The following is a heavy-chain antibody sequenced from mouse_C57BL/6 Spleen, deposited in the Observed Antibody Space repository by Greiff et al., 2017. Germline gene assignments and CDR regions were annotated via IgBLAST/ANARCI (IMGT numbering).Heavy chain of an antibody. CDR1: GFTFSSYA. J-gene: IGHJ2*01. Sequence: EVMLVESGGGLVKPGGSLKLSCAASGFTFSSYAMSWVRQTPEKRLEWVATISDGGSYTYNPDNVKGRFTITRDNAKYNLYLQMNHLKSEDTAMYYCARDTTTVEAPYYFDYWGQGTTLTVSS. V-gene: IGHV5-4*01. CDR2: ISDGGSYT. D-gene: IGHD1-1*01. CDR3: ARDTTTVEAPYYFDY.